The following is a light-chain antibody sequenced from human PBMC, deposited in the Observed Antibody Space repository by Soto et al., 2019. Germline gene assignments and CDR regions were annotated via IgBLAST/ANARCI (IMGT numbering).Light chain of an antibody. V-gene: IGKV1-6*02. CDR1: QDIGND. Sequence: AIQMTQSPSSLAGSVGDRLTITCRASQDIGNDLGWYQQKPGKAPKLRIYAASSLQSGVSSRFSGSGSGTEFTLTISSLQPEDFATYYCLQVFTCPRAFGQGTKVDI. CDR3: LQVFTCPRA. CDR2: AAS. J-gene: IGKJ1*01.